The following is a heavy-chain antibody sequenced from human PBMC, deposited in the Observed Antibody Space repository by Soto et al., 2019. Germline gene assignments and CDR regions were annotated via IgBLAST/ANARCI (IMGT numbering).Heavy chain of an antibody. J-gene: IGHJ4*02. CDR3: ARGAQVLFFY. V-gene: IGHV4-59*01. Sequence: SETLSLTCTVSGGSISGYYWSWIRQPPGKGLEWIGYIYYSGSTNYNPSLKSRVTISVDTSKNQFSLKLSSVTAADTAVYYCARGAQVLFFYWGQGTLVTVSS. D-gene: IGHD3-3*01. CDR1: GGSISGYY. CDR2: IYYSGST.